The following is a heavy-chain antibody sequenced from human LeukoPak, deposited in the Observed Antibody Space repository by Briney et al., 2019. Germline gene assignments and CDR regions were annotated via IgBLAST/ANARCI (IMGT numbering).Heavy chain of an antibody. J-gene: IGHJ4*02. V-gene: IGHV3-21*01. Sequence: GGSLRLSCAASGFTFSSYNMNWVRRAPGKGLEWVSSISSISTYIYYADSVRGRFTISRDNAKNSLYLQMNSLRAEDTAVYYCAREEADYYEISGYYIDYWGQGTLVTVSS. CDR3: AREEADYYEISGYYIDY. D-gene: IGHD3-22*01. CDR2: ISSISTYI. CDR1: GFTFSSYN.